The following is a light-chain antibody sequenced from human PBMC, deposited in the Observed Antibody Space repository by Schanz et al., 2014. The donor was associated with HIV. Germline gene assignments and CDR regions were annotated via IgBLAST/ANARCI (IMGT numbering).Light chain of an antibody. CDR2: EAS. J-gene: IGKJ2*01. CDR1: QSIGNS. CDR3: LQYNDDVYT. Sequence: DVQMTQSPSTLSAYVGDSVTITCRATQSIGNSLAWYQQKPGEAPNLLISEASTLESGVPSRFSGSGSGTEFTLSISSLQSDDFATYYCLQYNDDVYTFGQGTKLEIK. V-gene: IGKV1-5*03.